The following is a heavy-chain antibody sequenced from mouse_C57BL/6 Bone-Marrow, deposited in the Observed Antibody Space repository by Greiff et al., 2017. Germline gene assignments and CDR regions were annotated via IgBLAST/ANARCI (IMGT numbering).Heavy chain of an antibody. J-gene: IGHJ3*01. CDR2: ISSGGDYI. CDR1: GFTFSSYA. D-gene: IGHD2-2*01. CDR3: TRDGAIYYGSLWFAY. Sequence: EVQLVESGEGLVKPGGSLKLSCAASGFTFSSYAMSWVRQTPEKRLEWVAYISSGGDYIYYADTVKGRFTISRDNARNTLYLQMSSLKSEDTAMYYCTRDGAIYYGSLWFAYWGQGTLVTVSA. V-gene: IGHV5-9-1*02.